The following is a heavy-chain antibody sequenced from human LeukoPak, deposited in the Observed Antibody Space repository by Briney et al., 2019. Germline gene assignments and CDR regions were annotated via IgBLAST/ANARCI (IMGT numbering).Heavy chain of an antibody. V-gene: IGHV4-4*07. D-gene: IGHD3-3*01. CDR3: ARVKGDYDFWSGYYPDDYYYYYYMDV. CDR2: IYTSGST. J-gene: IGHJ6*03. CDR1: GGSISSYY. Sequence: PSETLSLTCTVSGGSISSYYSSWIRQPARKGLEWIGRIYTSGSTNYNPSLKSRVTMSVDTSKNQFSLKLSSVTAADTAVYYCARVKGDYDFWSGYYPDDYYYYYYMDVWGKGTTVTVSS.